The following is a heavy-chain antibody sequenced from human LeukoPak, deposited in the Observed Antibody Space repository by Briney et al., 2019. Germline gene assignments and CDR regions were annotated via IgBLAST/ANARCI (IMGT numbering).Heavy chain of an antibody. J-gene: IGHJ4*02. V-gene: IGHV4-39*01. D-gene: IGHD4-17*01. Sequence: SETLSLTCTVSGGSISSSSYYWGWIRQPPGKGLEWIGSIYYSGSTYYNPSLKSRVTISVDTSKNQFSLKLSSVTVADTAVYYCARRGRMTTVTTATFDYWGQGTLVTVSS. CDR2: IYYSGST. CDR1: GGSISSSSYY. CDR3: ARRGRMTTVTTATFDY.